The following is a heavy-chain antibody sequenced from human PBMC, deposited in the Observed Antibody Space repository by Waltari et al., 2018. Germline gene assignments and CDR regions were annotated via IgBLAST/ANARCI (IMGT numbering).Heavy chain of an antibody. D-gene: IGHD3-3*01. Sequence: QLQLQESGPGLVKPSETLSLTCTVSGGSISSSSYYWGWIRQPPGKGLEGIGSIYYSGSTYYNPSLKSRVTISVDTSKNQFSLKLSSVTAADTAVYYCARHGRFLEWLVDYWGQGTLVTVSS. V-gene: IGHV4-39*01. CDR2: IYYSGST. J-gene: IGHJ4*02. CDR3: ARHGRFLEWLVDY. CDR1: GGSISSSSYY.